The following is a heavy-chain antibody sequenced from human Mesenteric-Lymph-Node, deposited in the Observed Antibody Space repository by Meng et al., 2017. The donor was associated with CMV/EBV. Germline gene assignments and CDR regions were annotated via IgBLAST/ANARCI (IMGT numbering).Heavy chain of an antibody. V-gene: IGHV1-18*01. J-gene: IGHJ5*02. CDR2: ISIYNANT. CDR3: ANIDPTFSWFDP. Sequence: ASVKVSCKASGHNLNSYGISWVRQAPGQGLEWMGWISIYNANTNYAQKFQGRVTMTTDTSTSTAYMELRSLTPDDTAMYYCANIDPTFSWFDPWGQGTLVTVSS. D-gene: IGHD2-15*01. CDR1: GHNLNSYG.